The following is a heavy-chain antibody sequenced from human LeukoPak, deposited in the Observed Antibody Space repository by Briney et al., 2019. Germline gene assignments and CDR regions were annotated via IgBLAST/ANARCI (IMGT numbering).Heavy chain of an antibody. CDR2: ISGSGGTT. J-gene: IGHJ4*02. CDR1: GLTFSSYA. D-gene: IGHD2-15*01. V-gene: IGHV3-23*01. CDR3: AKVKMRYCSGGSCDPFDF. Sequence: GGSLRLSCAASGLTFSSYAMNWVRQTPGKGLEWVSGISGSGGTTYYADSVKGRFTISRDNSKNTLYLQMNSLRAEDTAVYDCAKVKMRYCSGGSCDPFDFWGQGTLVTVSS.